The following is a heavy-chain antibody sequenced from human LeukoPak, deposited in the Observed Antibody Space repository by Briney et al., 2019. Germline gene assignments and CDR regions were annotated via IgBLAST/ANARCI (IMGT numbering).Heavy chain of an antibody. Sequence: GASVKVSCKASGYTFTSYYMHWVRQAPGQGLEWMGIINPSGGSTSYAQKFQGRVTMTRDTSTSTVYMELSSLRSEDTAVYYCARSYSYGDYDYYYYYGMDVWGQGTTVTVSS. CDR2: INPSGGST. V-gene: IGHV1-46*01. D-gene: IGHD4-17*01. CDR3: ARSYSYGDYDYYYYYGMDV. CDR1: GYTFTSYY. J-gene: IGHJ6*02.